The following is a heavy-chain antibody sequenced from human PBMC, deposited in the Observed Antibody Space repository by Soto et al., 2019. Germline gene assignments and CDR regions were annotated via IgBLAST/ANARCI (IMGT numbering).Heavy chain of an antibody. Sequence: QVQLVESGGGVVQPGRSLRLSCAASGFTFSSYGMHWVRQAPGKGLEWVAVLWYDGSNKYYADSVKGRFTISRDNSKNALYLQMNSLRAEDTAVYYCARDHSSWYAFDIWGQGTMVTVSS. CDR1: GFTFSSYG. J-gene: IGHJ3*02. D-gene: IGHD6-13*01. V-gene: IGHV3-33*01. CDR3: ARDHSSWYAFDI. CDR2: LWYDGSNK.